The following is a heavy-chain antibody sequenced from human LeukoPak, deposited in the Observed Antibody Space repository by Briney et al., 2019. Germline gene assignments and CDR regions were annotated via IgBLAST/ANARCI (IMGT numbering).Heavy chain of an antibody. D-gene: IGHD2-2*01. CDR2: IYYSGST. CDR1: GGSISSYY. J-gene: IGHJ6*02. Sequence: SETLSLTCTVSGGSISSYYWSWIRQPPGKGLEWIGYIYYSGSTNYNPSLKSRVTISVDTSKNQFSLKLSSVTAADTAVYYCARGGAGVPAAPYYYYGMDVWGQGTTVTVSS. V-gene: IGHV4-59*08. CDR3: ARGGAGVPAAPYYYYGMDV.